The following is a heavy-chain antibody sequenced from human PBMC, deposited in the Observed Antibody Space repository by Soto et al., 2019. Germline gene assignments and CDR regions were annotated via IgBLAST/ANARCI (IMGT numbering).Heavy chain of an antibody. J-gene: IGHJ3*02. CDR1: GGSINSGDYY. CDR2: IYYSGST. CDR3: ATVPTYFYDRSGYANAFDI. V-gene: IGHV4-30-4*01. Sequence: QVQLQESGPGLVKPSQTLSLTCSVSGGSINSGDYYWSWIRQPPGKGLEWIGYIYYSGSTYHNPSLKSRINISPDTSKKQFSLKLSSVTAADTAVYYCATVPTYFYDRSGYANAFDIWGQGTLVTVSS. D-gene: IGHD3-22*01.